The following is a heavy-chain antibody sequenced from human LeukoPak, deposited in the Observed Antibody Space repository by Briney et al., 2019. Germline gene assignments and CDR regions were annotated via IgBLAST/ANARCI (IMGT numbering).Heavy chain of an antibody. CDR3: ARVGYCSGGSCYFSD. Sequence: SDTLSLICSVWGGLNSVYYWTCPRHPRGGGLVWIGYIFYTGNTNYNRFLSSRLTLSVDAPNNQFALTLRSVTAADTAINYCARVGYCSGGSCYFSDWGLGTLVTVAS. J-gene: IGHJ4*02. D-gene: IGHD2-15*01. CDR2: IFYTGNT. CDR1: GGLNSVYY. V-gene: IGHV4-59*08.